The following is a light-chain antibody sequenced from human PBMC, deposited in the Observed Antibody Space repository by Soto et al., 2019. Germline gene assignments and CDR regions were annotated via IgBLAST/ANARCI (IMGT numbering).Light chain of an antibody. CDR1: SSDVGGYNY. Sequence: QSALTQPASVSGSPGQSLTISCTGTSSDVGGYNYVCWYQQHPGKAPKLMIYEVSNRPSGVSNRFSGSKSGNTASLTISGLQAEDEADYYCSSYTSSSTPYVFGTGTQVTVL. CDR3: SSYTSSSTPYV. CDR2: EVS. J-gene: IGLJ1*01. V-gene: IGLV2-14*01.